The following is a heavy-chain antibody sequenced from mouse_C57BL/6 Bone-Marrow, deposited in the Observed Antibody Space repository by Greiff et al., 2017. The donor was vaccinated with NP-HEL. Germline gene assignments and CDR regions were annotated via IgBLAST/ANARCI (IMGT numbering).Heavy chain of an antibody. J-gene: IGHJ2*01. D-gene: IGHD2-10*02. V-gene: IGHV5-17*01. CDR1: GFTFSDYG. CDR3: ARLYGNYVDY. CDR2: ISSGSSTI. Sequence: EVKLMESGGGLVKPGGSLKLSCAASGFTFSDYGMHWVRQAPEKGLEWVAYISSGSSTIYYADTVKGRFTISIDNANNTQFLQMTRLRSEDTAMYYCARLYGNYVDYWGQGTTLTVSS.